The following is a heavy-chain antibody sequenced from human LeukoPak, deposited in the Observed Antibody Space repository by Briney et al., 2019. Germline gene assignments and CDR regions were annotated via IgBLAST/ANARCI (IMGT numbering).Heavy chain of an antibody. J-gene: IGHJ4*02. CDR3: ARHKAGSGCFDC. D-gene: IGHD6-19*01. Sequence: SETLSLTCTVSGGSISSYYWSWIRQPPGKGLEWIAFIYHSGRTSYNPSLKSRRTISVDTSKNKFSLDLTSVTAADTAMYYCARHKAGSGCFDCWGQGTLATDSS. CDR2: IYHSGRT. V-gene: IGHV4-59*08. CDR1: GGSISSYY.